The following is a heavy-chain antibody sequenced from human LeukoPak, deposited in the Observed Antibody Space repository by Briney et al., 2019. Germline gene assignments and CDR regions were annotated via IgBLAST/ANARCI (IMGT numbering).Heavy chain of an antibody. CDR3: ARDGNYYDSSGPADY. J-gene: IGHJ4*02. V-gene: IGHV3-74*01. CDR1: RFTFSRYW. CDR2: INSDGIST. Sequence: TGGSLRLSCAASRFTFSRYWMRWVRQAPGKGLVWVSRINSDGISTSYADSVKGRFTISRDNAKNTLYLQMNSLRAEDTAVYYCARDGNYYDSSGPADYWGQGTLVTVSS. D-gene: IGHD3-22*01.